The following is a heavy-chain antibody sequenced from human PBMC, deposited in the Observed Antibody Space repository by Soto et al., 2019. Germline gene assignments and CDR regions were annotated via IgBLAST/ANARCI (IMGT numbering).Heavy chain of an antibody. J-gene: IGHJ3*02. Sequence: SETLSLTCTVSGGSISGGGYYWSWIRQHPGKGLEWIGYIYYSGSTYYNPSLKSRVTISVDTSKNQFSLKLSSVTAADTAVYYCARDRGKDCSSTSCPLAFDIWGQGTMVTVSS. CDR2: IYYSGST. V-gene: IGHV4-31*03. CDR1: GGSISGGGYY. CDR3: ARDRGKDCSSTSCPLAFDI. D-gene: IGHD2-2*01.